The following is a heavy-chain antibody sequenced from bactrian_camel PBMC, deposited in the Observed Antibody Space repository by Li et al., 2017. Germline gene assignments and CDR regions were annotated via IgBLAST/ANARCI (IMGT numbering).Heavy chain of an antibody. V-gene: IGHV3S6*01. CDR2: IYTGDGER. CDR3: ATCWCGFCTQISDYND. CDR1: GYTFNGNC. D-gene: IGHD1*01. Sequence: HVQLLESGGGLVQPGGSLRLSCTASGYTFNGNCMGWVRQGPGKQREVVASIYTGDGERMYTDSVKGRFTISRDNAKNSVYLQMNSLKPEDTAMYYCATCWCGFCTQISDYNDWGQGTQVTVSS. J-gene: IGHJ4*01.